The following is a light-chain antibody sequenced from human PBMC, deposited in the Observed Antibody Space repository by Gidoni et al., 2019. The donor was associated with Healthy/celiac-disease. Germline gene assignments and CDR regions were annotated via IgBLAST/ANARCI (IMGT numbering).Light chain of an antibody. CDR2: GAS. V-gene: IGKV3-20*01. Sequence: EIVLTHPPGPLSLSPGERATLSCRASQSVSSSYLAWYQQKPGQAPRLLIYGASSRATGIPDRFSGSGSGTDFTLTISRLEPEDFAVYYCQQYGSSPWTFGQXTKVEIK. CDR3: QQYGSSPWT. J-gene: IGKJ1*01. CDR1: QSVSSSY.